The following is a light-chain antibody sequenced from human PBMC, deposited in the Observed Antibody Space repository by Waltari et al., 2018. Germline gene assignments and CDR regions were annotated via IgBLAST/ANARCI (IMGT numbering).Light chain of an antibody. CDR3: QQYQNWPQT. CDR1: QSISST. V-gene: IGKV3-15*01. Sequence: EIVMTQAPATLFVSPGERATLSCMASQSISSTLAWYPQKPGQAPRLLMYGASTRATAIPARFSGSGSGTEFALTISSLQSEDSAVYYCQQYQNWPQTFGQGTKLQIK. J-gene: IGKJ2*01. CDR2: GAS.